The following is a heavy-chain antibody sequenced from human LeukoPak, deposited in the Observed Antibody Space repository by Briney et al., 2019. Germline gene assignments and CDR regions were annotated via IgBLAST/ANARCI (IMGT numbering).Heavy chain of an antibody. D-gene: IGHD3-16*02. CDR3: ARSFRYTYYYYYMDV. CDR1: GGSISSYY. CDR2: IYTSGST. J-gene: IGHJ6*03. V-gene: IGHV4-4*07. Sequence: SETLSLTCTVSGGSISSYYWSWIRQPAGKGLEWIGRIYTSGSTNYNPSLKSRVTMSVGTSKNQFSLKLSSVTAADTAVYYCARSFRYTYYYYYMDVWGKGTTVTVSS.